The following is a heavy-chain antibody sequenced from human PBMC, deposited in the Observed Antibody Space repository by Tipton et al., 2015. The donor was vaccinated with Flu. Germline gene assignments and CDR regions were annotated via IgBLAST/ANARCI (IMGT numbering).Heavy chain of an antibody. CDR1: GYSFTSYW. CDR2: IYPGDSDT. CDR3: ARQRDRGWQYYYYGMDV. Sequence: QLVQSGAEVKKPGESLKISCKGSGYSFTSYWIGWVRQMPGKGLEWMWIIYPGDSDTRYSPSFQGQVTISADKSISTAYLQWSSLKASDTAMYYWARQRDRGWQYYYYGMDVWGQGTTVTVSS. J-gene: IGHJ6*02. D-gene: IGHD6-19*01. V-gene: IGHV5-51*01.